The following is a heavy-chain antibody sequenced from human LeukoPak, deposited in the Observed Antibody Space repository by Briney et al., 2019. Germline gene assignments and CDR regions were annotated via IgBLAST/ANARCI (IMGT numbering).Heavy chain of an antibody. CDR1: GFVVSTNY. D-gene: IGHD4-17*01. J-gene: IGHJ5*02. CDR2: IYKDGRT. CDR3: ARRTTHDYGDP. Sequence: GGSLRLSCAASGFVVSTNYMTWVRQLPGKGLEWVSVIYKDGRTFYTDSVKGRFTISRDNSKNTVYLQMSSLRVEDTAVYYCARRTTHDYGDPWGQGTLVTVSS. V-gene: IGHV3-53*01.